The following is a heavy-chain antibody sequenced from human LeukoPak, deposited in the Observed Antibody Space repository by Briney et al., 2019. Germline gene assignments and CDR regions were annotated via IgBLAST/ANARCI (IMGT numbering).Heavy chain of an antibody. V-gene: IGHV2-5*01. Sequence: SGPTLVKPTQTLTLTCTFSGFSLSTSGVGVGWIRQPPGKALEWLALIYWNDDKRYSPSLKSRLTITKDTSKNQVVLTMTNMDPVDTATYHCAHREYYDILTSVGWFDPWGQGTLVTVSS. CDR3: AHREYYDILTSVGWFDP. D-gene: IGHD3-9*01. J-gene: IGHJ5*02. CDR2: IYWNDDK. CDR1: GFSLSTSGVG.